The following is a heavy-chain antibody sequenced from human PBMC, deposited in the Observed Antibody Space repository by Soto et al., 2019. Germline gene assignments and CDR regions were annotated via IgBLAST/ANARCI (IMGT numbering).Heavy chain of an antibody. CDR3: AKDRATSYYGTYYYYGVDV. V-gene: IGHV3-33*06. J-gene: IGHJ6*02. CDR1: GFTFNYYA. D-gene: IGHD4-4*01. Sequence: QVQLVESGGGVVQPGRSLRLSCAASGFTFNYYAMHWVRQAPGKGLEWVAVIWNDGRTRYYADSVKGRFTIHRDNSKSTLYLQMNTLRVDDTAVYYCAKDRATSYYGTYYYYGVDVWGQGTTVTVSS. CDR2: IWNDGRTR.